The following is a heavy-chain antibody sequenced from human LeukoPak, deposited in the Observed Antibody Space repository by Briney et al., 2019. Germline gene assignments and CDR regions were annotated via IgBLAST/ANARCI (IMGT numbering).Heavy chain of an antibody. Sequence: GGSLRLSCAASGFTFSSYGMHWVRQAPGKGLEWVAFIRYDGSNKYYADSVKGRFTISRDNSKNTLYLQMNSLRAEDPAVYYCAKYQGYSGYDYNFDYWGRGSLVTVPS. D-gene: IGHD5-12*01. CDR3: AKYQGYSGYDYNFDY. J-gene: IGHJ4*02. V-gene: IGHV3-30*02. CDR2: IRYDGSNK. CDR1: GFTFSSYG.